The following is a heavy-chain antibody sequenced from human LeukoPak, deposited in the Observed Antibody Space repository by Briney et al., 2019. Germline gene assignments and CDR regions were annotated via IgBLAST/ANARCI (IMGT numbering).Heavy chain of an antibody. CDR1: GFTFSSYW. CDR2: INSDGSST. J-gene: IGHJ1*01. D-gene: IGHD6-13*01. CDR3: ARATQQQVTWEH. Sequence: PGGSLRLSCAASGFTFSSYWMHWVRQAPGKGLVWVSRINSDGSSTSYADSVKGRFTISRDNAKNTLYLQMNSLRAEDTAVYYCARATQQQVTWEHWGQGTLVTVSS. V-gene: IGHV3-74*01.